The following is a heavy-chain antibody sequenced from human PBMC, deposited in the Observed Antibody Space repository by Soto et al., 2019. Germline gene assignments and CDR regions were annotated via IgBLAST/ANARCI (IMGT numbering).Heavy chain of an antibody. V-gene: IGHV3-9*01. CDR1: GFTFDDYA. D-gene: IGHD5-12*01. CDR2: ISWNSGSI. J-gene: IGHJ4*02. CDR3: AKDKRHIVATSFDY. Sequence: EVQLVESGGGLVQPGRSLRLSCAASGFTFDDYAMHWVRQAPGKGLEWVSGISWNSGSIGYADSVKGRFTISRDNAKNSLYLQMNSLRAEDTALYYCAKDKRHIVATSFDYWGQGTLVTVSS.